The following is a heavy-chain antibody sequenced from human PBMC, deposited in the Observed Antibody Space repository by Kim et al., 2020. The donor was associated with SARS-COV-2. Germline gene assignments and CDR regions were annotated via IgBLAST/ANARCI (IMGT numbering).Heavy chain of an antibody. D-gene: IGHD2-2*01. Sequence: ADSVTGRFTISRDNSKNKPDLQMISLRAEDTAVYYCAKYCSSTSCTPFDPWGQGTLVTVSS. V-gene: IGHV3-30*02. J-gene: IGHJ5*02. CDR3: AKYCSSTSCTPFDP.